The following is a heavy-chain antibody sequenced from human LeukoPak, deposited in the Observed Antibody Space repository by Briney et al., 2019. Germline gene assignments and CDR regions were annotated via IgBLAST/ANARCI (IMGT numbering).Heavy chain of an antibody. V-gene: IGHV7-4-1*02. D-gene: IGHD3-22*01. J-gene: IGHJ5*02. Sequence: ASVKVSCKASGYTFTSYAMNWVRQAPGQGLEWMGWINTNTGNPRYAQGFTGRFVFSLDTSVSTAYLQISGLKAEDTAVYYCARDRTDYYDSTGYPNCFDPWGQGTLVTVSS. CDR3: ARDRTDYYDSTGYPNCFDP. CDR2: INTNTGNP. CDR1: GYTFTSYA.